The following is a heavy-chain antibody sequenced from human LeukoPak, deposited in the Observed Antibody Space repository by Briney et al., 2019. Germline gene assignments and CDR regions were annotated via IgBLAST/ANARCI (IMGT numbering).Heavy chain of an antibody. Sequence: GASVKVSCKASGGTFSSYAISWVRQAPGQGLEWMGGIIPIFGTANYAQKFQGRVTITADKSTSTAYMEMSRLRSDDTAVYYCARVQGYCTDGRCLFWGQGTLVTVSS. V-gene: IGHV1-69*06. CDR2: IIPIFGTA. J-gene: IGHJ4*02. CDR3: ARVQGYCTDGRCLF. CDR1: GGTFSSYA. D-gene: IGHD2-8*01.